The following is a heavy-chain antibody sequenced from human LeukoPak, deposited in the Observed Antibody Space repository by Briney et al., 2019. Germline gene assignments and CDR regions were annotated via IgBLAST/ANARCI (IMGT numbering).Heavy chain of an antibody. J-gene: IGHJ4*02. CDR2: ISYDGSNK. CDR1: GFTFSSYA. D-gene: IGHD3-10*01. CDR3: ARADGSGSYYPHYFDY. V-gene: IGHV3-30-3*01. Sequence: GGSLRLSCAASGFTFSSYAMLWVRQAPGKGLEWVSVISYDGSNKYYADSVKGRFTISRDNSKSTLYLQMNSLRAEDTAVYYCARADGSGSYYPHYFDYWGQGTLVTVSS.